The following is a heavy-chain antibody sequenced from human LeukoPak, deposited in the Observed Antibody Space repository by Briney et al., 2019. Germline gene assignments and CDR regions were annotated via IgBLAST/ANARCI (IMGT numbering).Heavy chain of an antibody. CDR1: GGTFSSYA. J-gene: IGHJ4*02. D-gene: IGHD3-22*01. V-gene: IGHV1-69*04. CDR2: IIPILGIA. Sequence: SVKVSCKDSGGTFSSYAISWVRQALAQGLEWMGRIIPILGIANYAQKFQGRVTITADKYTSTAYLGLSRLRSDDTAVYYCSREGYPYYYDSSGPFDYWGQGTLVTVSS. CDR3: SREGYPYYYDSSGPFDY.